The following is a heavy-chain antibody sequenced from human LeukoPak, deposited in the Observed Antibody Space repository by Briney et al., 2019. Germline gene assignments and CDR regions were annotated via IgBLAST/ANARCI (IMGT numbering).Heavy chain of an antibody. CDR3: AKQRTTSCYSDLDY. D-gene: IGHD2-15*01. Sequence: HPGGSLRLSCAASGFTSSSYAMSWVRQAPGKGLEWVSVIGGSGGSTYYADSVKGRFTISRDNSNNTLYLQMNSLRAEDTALYYCAKQRTTSCYSDLDYWGQGTLVTVSS. J-gene: IGHJ4*02. V-gene: IGHV3-23*01. CDR1: GFTSSSYA. CDR2: IGGSGGST.